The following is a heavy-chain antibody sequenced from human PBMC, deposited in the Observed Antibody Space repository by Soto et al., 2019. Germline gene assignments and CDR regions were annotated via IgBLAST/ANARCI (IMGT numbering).Heavy chain of an antibody. J-gene: IGHJ5*02. CDR2: IYWDDDK. Sequence: QITLKESGPTLVKPTQTLTLTCTFSGFSLSTSGVGVGWIRQPPGKALEWLARIYWDDDKRYSPSLKSRLTITKETSKNQVFLTTTTMDPVDTATYYCAHYFYGYYDGNWLDPWGQGTLVTVS. CDR1: GFSLSTSGVG. D-gene: IGHD4-17*01. V-gene: IGHV2-5*02. CDR3: AHYFYGYYDGNWLDP.